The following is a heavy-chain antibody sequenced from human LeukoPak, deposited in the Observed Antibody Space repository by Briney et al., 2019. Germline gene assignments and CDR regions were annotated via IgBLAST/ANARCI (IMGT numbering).Heavy chain of an antibody. D-gene: IGHD3-22*01. CDR2: ISGSGGST. J-gene: IGHJ4*02. CDR1: GFTFSSYA. Sequence: GGSLRLSCEASGFTFSSYAMSWVRQAPGKGLEWVSAISGSGGSTYYADSVKGRFTISRDNSKNTLYLQMNSLRAEDTAVYYCAKLLIEYYYDSSGYLDYWGQGTLVTVSS. CDR3: AKLLIEYYYDSSGYLDY. V-gene: IGHV3-23*01.